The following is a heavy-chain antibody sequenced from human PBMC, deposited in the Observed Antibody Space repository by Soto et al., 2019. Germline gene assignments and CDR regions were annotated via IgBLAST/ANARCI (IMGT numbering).Heavy chain of an antibody. CDR2: VNREGTST. CDR1: GFTFNNFW. J-gene: IGHJ4*02. CDR3: ARVGGGSGNYDY. Sequence: GGSLRLSCSASGFTFNNFWMHWVRQVPGRGPEWVSRVNREGTSTTYADSVKGRFTISRDNAKNMLFLQMSSLRVEDAAVYYCARVGGGSGNYDYWGRGPQVTVSS. D-gene: IGHD3-10*01. V-gene: IGHV3-74*03.